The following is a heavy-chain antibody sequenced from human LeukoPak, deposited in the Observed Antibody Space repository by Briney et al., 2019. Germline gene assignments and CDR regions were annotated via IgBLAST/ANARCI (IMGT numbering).Heavy chain of an antibody. V-gene: IGHV3-21*01. D-gene: IGHD2-2*01. Sequence: GGSLRLSCAASGFTFTSYSMNWVRQAPGKGLEWVSSISSSSSYIYYADSVKGRFTISRDNAKNSLYLQMNSLRAEDTAVYYCARSRCSSTSCYRTRYFDYWGQGTLVTVSS. CDR2: ISSSSSYI. CDR3: ARSRCSSTSCYRTRYFDY. J-gene: IGHJ4*02. CDR1: GFTFTSYS.